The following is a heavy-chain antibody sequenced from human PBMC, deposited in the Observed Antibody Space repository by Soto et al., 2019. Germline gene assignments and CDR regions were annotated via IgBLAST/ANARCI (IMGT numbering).Heavy chain of an antibody. D-gene: IGHD2-21*02. CDR2: ISGSGGST. CDR3: AKEGVTPTYYYCGMDV. V-gene: IGHV3-23*01. Sequence: EVQLLESGGGLVQPGGSLRLSCAASGFTFSSYAMSWVRQAPGKGLEWVSAISGSGGSTYYADSVKGRFTISRDNSKNTLHLQMNSRRADDTAVYYCAKEGVTPTYYYCGMDVWGQGTTVTVSS. CDR1: GFTFSSYA. J-gene: IGHJ6*02.